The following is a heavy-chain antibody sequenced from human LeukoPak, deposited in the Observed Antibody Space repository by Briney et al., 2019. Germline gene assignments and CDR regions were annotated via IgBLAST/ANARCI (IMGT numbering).Heavy chain of an antibody. CDR3: AREMVGATSAFDI. D-gene: IGHD1-26*01. CDR1: GYSISSGYY. Sequence: SETLSLTCTVSGYSISSGYYWGWIRQPPGKGLEWIGSIYHSGSTYYNPSLKSRVTISVDTSKNQFSLKLSSVTAADTAVYYCAREMVGATSAFDIWGQGTMVTVSS. J-gene: IGHJ3*02. V-gene: IGHV4-38-2*02. CDR2: IYHSGST.